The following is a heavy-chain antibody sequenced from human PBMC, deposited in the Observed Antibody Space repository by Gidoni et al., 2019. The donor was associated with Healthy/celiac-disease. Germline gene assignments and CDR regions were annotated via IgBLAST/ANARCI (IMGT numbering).Heavy chain of an antibody. CDR1: GGSISSGGYY. CDR2: IYYSGST. J-gene: IGHJ3*02. V-gene: IGHV4-31*03. CDR3: ARAHGDYDRNAFDI. D-gene: IGHD4-17*01. Sequence: QVQLQESGPGLVKPSQTLSLTCTVSGGSISSGGYYWRWIRQHPGKGLEWIGYIYYSGSTYYNPSLKSRVTISVDTSKNQFSLKLSSVTAADTAVYYCARAHGDYDRNAFDIWGQGTMVTVSS.